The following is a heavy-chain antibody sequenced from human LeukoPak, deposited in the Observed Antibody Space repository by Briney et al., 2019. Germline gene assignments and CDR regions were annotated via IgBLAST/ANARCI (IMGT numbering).Heavy chain of an antibody. CDR1: GYAFTGYY. D-gene: IGHD3-10*01. CDR2: INPNSGGT. V-gene: IGHV1-2*02. J-gene: IGHJ4*02. CDR3: ARGGPSTGDYYFDY. Sequence: ASVKVSCKASGYAFTGYYIHWVRQAPGQGLEWMGWINPNSGGTSYAQKFQGKVTMTRDTSINTAYMELSRLRSDDTAVYYCARGGPSTGDYYFDYWGQGTLVTVSS.